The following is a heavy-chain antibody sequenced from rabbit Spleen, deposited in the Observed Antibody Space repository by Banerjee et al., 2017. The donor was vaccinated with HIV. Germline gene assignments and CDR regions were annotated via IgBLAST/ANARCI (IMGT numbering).Heavy chain of an antibody. V-gene: IGHV1S45*01. CDR2: IDSGSSGFT. CDR1: GVSFSISSY. Sequence: QEQLEESGGDLVKPGASLTLTCTASGVSFSISSYMCWVRQAPGKGLEWIACIDSGSSGFTYFATWAKGRFTISKTSSTTVTLQMTSLTAADTATYFCARDRSTSSGYYFGFNLWGQGTLVTVS. D-gene: IGHD1-1*01. CDR3: ARDRSTSSGYYFGFNL. J-gene: IGHJ4*01.